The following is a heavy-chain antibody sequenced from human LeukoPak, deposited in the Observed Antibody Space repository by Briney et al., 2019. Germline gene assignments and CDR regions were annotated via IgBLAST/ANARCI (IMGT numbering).Heavy chain of an antibody. CDR3: ARVTRDYGRDC. CDR1: GFSFSSYE. CDR2: ISRRGSTI. V-gene: IGHV3-48*03. D-gene: IGHD4/OR15-4a*01. Sequence: PGGSLRLSCAASGFSFSSYEMNWVRQAPGKVLEWVSYISRRGSTIYYADSVKGRFTISRDNAKNTLCLQMNSLRAEDTAVYYCARVTRDYGRDCWGQGTLVTVSS. J-gene: IGHJ4*02.